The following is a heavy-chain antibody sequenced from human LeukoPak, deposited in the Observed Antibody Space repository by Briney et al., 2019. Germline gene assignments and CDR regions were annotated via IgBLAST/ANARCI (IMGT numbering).Heavy chain of an antibody. CDR1: GFSFTNYA. CDR2: MKGGGET. CDR3: ARASWISPADAVC. D-gene: IGHD2-2*03. V-gene: IGHV3-23*01. Sequence: GGSLRLSCAASGFSFTNYAMSWVRQAPARGPEWVSSMKGGGETFYADSVKGRFTLSRDDSRNTVYLQLNNLRVEDTAIYYCARASWISPADAVCWGQGTPVTVSS. J-gene: IGHJ4*02.